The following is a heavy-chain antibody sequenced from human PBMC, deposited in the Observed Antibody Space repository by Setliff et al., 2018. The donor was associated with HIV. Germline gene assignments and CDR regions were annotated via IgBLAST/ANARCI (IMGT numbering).Heavy chain of an antibody. J-gene: IGHJ5*02. D-gene: IGHD3-22*01. Sequence: PSETLSLTCTVSGAFVNSTFYHWAWIRQSPGKGLEWIGTVYHFGGTFYNPSLESRVTISTDMSKKGFSLRLTSVTVADTAVYYCARDMMYHYDRSGSFGYFGPWGQGTQVTVSS. CDR1: GAFVNSTFYH. CDR2: VYHFGGT. V-gene: IGHV4-39*02. CDR3: ARDMMYHYDRSGSFGYFGP.